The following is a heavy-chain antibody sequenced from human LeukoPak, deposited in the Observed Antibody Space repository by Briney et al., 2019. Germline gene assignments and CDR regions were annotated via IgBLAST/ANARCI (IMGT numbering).Heavy chain of an antibody. V-gene: IGHV3-7*01. J-gene: IGHJ3*02. CDR2: IKQDGSEK. Sequence: GGSLRLSCAASGFTFSSYWMSWVRQAPGKGLEWVANIKQDGSEKYYVDSVKGRFTISRDNAKNSLYLQMNSLRAEDTAVYYCARDRGSRKFPHDAFDIWGQGTMVTVSS. CDR1: GFTFSSYW. CDR3: ARDRGSRKFPHDAFDI. D-gene: IGHD2-15*01.